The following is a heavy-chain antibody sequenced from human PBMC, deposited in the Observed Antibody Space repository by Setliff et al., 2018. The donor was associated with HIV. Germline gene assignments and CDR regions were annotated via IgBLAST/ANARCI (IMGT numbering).Heavy chain of an antibody. D-gene: IGHD3-22*01. Sequence: PSETLSLTCTVSGNSVSSGGYFWSWIRQHPGKGLEWIGYIYHTGSTYYNPSLQSRVSISIDTFKNQFSLRLTSVTAADTAVYYCARDPVYYYDTGTYYRSEYFQHWGQGTLVTV. CDR2: IYHTGST. V-gene: IGHV4-31*03. J-gene: IGHJ1*01. CDR3: ARDPVYYYDTGTYYRSEYFQH. CDR1: GNSVSSGGYF.